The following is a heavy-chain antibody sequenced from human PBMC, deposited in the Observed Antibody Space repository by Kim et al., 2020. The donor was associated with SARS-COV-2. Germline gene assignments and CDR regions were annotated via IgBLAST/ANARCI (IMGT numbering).Heavy chain of an antibody. CDR3: ARAGSMLTFGGDIAHNDFDY. CDR1: GCSISSSSYY. J-gene: IGHJ4*02. Sequence: SETLSLTCTVSGCSISSSSYYWGWIRQPPGQGLEWIGSIYYSGSTYYNPSLKSRVTISVDTSKNQFSLKLSSVTAADTAEYYCARAGSMLTFGGDIAHNDFDYWGQGTLVTVSS. CDR2: IYYSGST. D-gene: IGHD3-16*02. V-gene: IGHV4-39*01.